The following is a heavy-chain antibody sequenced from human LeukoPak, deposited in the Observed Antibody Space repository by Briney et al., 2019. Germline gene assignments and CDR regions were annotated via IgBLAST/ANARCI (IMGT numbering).Heavy chain of an antibody. CDR3: ARELGAMAGRCFDY. CDR2: ISYDGSTQ. D-gene: IGHD6-19*01. J-gene: IGHJ4*02. V-gene: IGHV3-30*04. Sequence: GGSLRLSCAASGFTFSSYAMHWVRQAPGKGLEWGAVISYDGSTQYYPDSEEGRFTISKDNSKNTLFLQMNSLRAEDTAVYYCARELGAMAGRCFDYWGQGTLVTVSS. CDR1: GFTFSSYA.